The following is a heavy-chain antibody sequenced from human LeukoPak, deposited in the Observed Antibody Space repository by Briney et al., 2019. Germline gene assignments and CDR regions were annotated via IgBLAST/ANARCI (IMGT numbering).Heavy chain of an antibody. CDR2: INPNSGGT. CDR3: ARAPATYSGYDSYYYYYYMDV. J-gene: IGHJ6*03. Sequence: ASVKVSCKASGYTFTGYYMHWVRQAPGQGLEWMGWINPNSGGTNYAQKFQGRVTMTTDTSTGTAYMELRSLRSDDTAVYYCARAPATYSGYDSYYYYYYMDVWGKGTTVTVSS. D-gene: IGHD5-12*01. CDR1: GYTFTGYY. V-gene: IGHV1-2*02.